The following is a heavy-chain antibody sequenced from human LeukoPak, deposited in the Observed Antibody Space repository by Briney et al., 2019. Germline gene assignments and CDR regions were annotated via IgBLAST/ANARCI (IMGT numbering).Heavy chain of an antibody. CDR1: GYSFGNRW. D-gene: IGHD3-10*01. V-gene: IGHV5-51*01. CDR2: IYPDDSDT. CDR3: ARGAYGSGSYYNYYGMDV. Sequence: PGASLQISCKGSGYSFGNRWIGWVRQMPGKGLEWMGIIYPDDSDTIYSPSFEGQVTISADKSISTAYLQWSSLKASDTAMYYCARGAYGSGSYYNYYGMDVWGQGTTVTVSS. J-gene: IGHJ6*02.